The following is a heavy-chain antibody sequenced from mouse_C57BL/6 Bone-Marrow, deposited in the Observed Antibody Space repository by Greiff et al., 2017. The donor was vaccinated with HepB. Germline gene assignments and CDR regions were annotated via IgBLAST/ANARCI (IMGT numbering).Heavy chain of an antibody. Sequence: LVLPFSSFPLSFPSSFSTFPLSFLPFLPPIPGQGLEWIGEIDPSDSYTNYNQKFKGKSTLTVDKSSSTAYMQLSSLTSEDSAVYYCARDGYWYFDVWGTGTTVTVSS. V-gene: IGHV1-69*01. J-gene: IGHJ1*03. CDR2: IDPSDSYT. CDR1: FSTFPLSF. D-gene: IGHD2-3*01. CDR3: ARDGYWYFDV.